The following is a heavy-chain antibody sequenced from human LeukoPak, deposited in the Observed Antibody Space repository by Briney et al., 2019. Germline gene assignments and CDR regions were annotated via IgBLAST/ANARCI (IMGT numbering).Heavy chain of an antibody. D-gene: IGHD2-15*01. Sequence: SETLSLTCTVSGGPISNGDYYWSWIRQPPGKGLEWIGSIYYSGSTYYNPSLKSRVTISVDTSKNQFSLKLSSVTAADTAVYYCASLRYCSGVSCGWGQGTMVTVSS. J-gene: IGHJ3*01. V-gene: IGHV4-39*07. CDR3: ASLRYCSGVSCG. CDR1: GGPISNGDYY. CDR2: IYYSGST.